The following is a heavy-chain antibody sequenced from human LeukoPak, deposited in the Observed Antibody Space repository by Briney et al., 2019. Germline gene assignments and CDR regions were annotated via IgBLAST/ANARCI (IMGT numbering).Heavy chain of an antibody. V-gene: IGHV3-30*18. CDR1: GFTFSSYV. Sequence: GGSLRLSCAASGFTFSSYVMHRVRQAPGKGLEWVAVISYDGGNKYYADSVKGRFTISRDNSKNTLYLQMNSLRSDDTAVYYCAKDYYDFWSGGYYYYYGMDVWGQGTTVTVSS. CDR2: ISYDGGNK. J-gene: IGHJ6*02. CDR3: AKDYYDFWSGGYYYYYGMDV. D-gene: IGHD3-3*01.